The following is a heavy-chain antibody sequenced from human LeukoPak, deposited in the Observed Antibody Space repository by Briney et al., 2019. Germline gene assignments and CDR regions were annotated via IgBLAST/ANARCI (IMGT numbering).Heavy chain of an antibody. CDR1: GYTFTNYG. J-gene: IGHJ4*02. CDR2: ISANNGHT. V-gene: IGHV1-18*01. Sequence: ASVKVSCKTSGYTFTNYGINWARQAPGQGLEWMGWISANNGHTNYAQKFQGRVTMTTDTSTTTAYMELRGLRSDDTAMYYCARGPSTVATRQDFWGQGTLVTVSS. CDR3: ARGPSTVATRQDF. D-gene: IGHD6-6*01.